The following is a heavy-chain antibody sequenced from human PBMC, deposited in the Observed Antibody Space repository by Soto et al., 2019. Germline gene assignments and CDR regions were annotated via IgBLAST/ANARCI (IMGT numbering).Heavy chain of an antibody. D-gene: IGHD3-10*01. CDR3: ARDRSYNWFDP. CDR2: IYHSGST. Sequence: SETLSLTCAVSGGSISSGGYSWSWIRQPPGKGLEWIGYIYHSGSTYYNPSLKSRVTISVDRSKNQFSLKLSSVTAADTAVYYCARDRSYNWFDPWGQGTLVTVSS. CDR1: GGSISSGGYS. J-gene: IGHJ5*02. V-gene: IGHV4-30-2*01.